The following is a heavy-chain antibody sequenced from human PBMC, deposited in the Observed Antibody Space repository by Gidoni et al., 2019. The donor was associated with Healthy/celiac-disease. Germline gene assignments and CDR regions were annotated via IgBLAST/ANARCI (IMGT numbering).Heavy chain of an antibody. V-gene: IGHV4-34*01. CDR2: INHSGST. D-gene: IGHD6-13*01. Sequence: QVQLQQWGAGLLTPSETLSLTCAVYGGSFSGYYWSWIRQPPGKGLEWIGEINHSGSTNYNPSLKSRVTISVDTSKNQFSLKLSSVTAADTAVYYCARGCSSKYYYYYYYMDVWGKGTTVTVSS. CDR3: ARGCSSKYYYYYYYMDV. J-gene: IGHJ6*03. CDR1: GGSFSGYY.